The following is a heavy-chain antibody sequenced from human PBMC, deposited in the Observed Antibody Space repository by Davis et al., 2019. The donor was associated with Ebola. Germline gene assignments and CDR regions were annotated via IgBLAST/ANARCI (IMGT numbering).Heavy chain of an antibody. CDR2: IIPIFGTA. Sequence: AASVKVSCKASGYTFTNYAISWVRQAPGQGLEWMGGIIPIFGTANYAQKFQGRVTITADESTSTAYMELSSLRSEDTAVYYCARVNKQGWLHIDYWGQGTLVTVSS. CDR1: GYTFTNYA. V-gene: IGHV1-69*13. CDR3: ARVNKQGWLHIDY. D-gene: IGHD5-24*01. J-gene: IGHJ4*02.